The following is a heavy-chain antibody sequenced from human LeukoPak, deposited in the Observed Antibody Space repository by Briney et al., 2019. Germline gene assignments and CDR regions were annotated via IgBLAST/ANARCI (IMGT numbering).Heavy chain of an antibody. CDR3: ARNWDALDL. CDR2: MNPNATNT. J-gene: IGHJ3*01. Sequence: GASVKVSCKASGYTLTDYDINWVRQATGQGLEWMGWMNPNATNTGYAQTFYAQKFQGRVSMPRNTSINTAYMELSSLGPEDTAVYYCARNWDALDLWGQGTMVTVSS. CDR1: GYTLTDYD. V-gene: IGHV1-8*01.